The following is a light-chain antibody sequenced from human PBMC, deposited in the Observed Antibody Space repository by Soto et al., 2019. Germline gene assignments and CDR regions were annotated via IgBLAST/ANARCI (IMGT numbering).Light chain of an antibody. J-gene: IGKJ5*01. V-gene: IGKV1-17*03. Sequence: DIQMTQSPSAMSSSVGDRVTISCRASQDINNYLAWFQQKPGEVPKRLIYAASSVQSGVPSRFRAIGSGTEFTLTISGLQPEDFATYFCLQHYNYPITFGQGTRLEIK. CDR1: QDINNY. CDR2: AAS. CDR3: LQHYNYPIT.